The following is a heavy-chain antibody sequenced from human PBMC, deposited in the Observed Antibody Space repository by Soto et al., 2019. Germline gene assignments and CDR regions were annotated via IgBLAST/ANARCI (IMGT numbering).Heavy chain of an antibody. J-gene: IGHJ4*02. CDR2: INPNSGGT. CDR1: GYTFTGYY. Sequence: GASVKVSCKASGYTFTGYYMHWVRQAPGQGLEWMGWINPNSGGTNYARKFQAWVTMTRDTSISTAYMELSRLRSDDTAVYYCAREATAVAGYDISDSRGIDYWGQGTLVTVSS. CDR3: AREATAVAGYDISDSRGIDY. D-gene: IGHD6-19*01. V-gene: IGHV1-2*04.